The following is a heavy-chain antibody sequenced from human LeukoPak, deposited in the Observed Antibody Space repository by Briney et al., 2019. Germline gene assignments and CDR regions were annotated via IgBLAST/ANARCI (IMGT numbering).Heavy chain of an antibody. Sequence: PSDTLSLTCTVSGGPISSYYWSWIRQPPGKGLEWIGYIYYSGSTNYNPSLKSRVTISVDTSKNQFSLQLNSVTPEDTAVYYCARSWDSSSSNEFDPWGQGTLVTVSS. CDR3: ARSWDSSSSNEFDP. CDR2: IYYSGST. V-gene: IGHV4-59*07. J-gene: IGHJ5*02. CDR1: GGPISSYY. D-gene: IGHD6-6*01.